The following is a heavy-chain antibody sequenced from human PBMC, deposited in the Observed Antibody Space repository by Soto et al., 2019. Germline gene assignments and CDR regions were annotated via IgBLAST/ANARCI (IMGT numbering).Heavy chain of an antibody. CDR3: ATDGSGKFSPFDP. CDR2: IYSSGSS. D-gene: IGHD1-26*01. Sequence: EVRLVASGGGLIQPGGSLRLSCAVSGFTVSSNYMSWVRQAPGKGLEWVSVIYSSGSSYYADSVKGRFTISRDNSKNTLYLQMSSLRAEDTAVYYCATDGSGKFSPFDPGGQGTLVTVSS. CDR1: GFTVSSNY. J-gene: IGHJ5*02. V-gene: IGHV3-53*01.